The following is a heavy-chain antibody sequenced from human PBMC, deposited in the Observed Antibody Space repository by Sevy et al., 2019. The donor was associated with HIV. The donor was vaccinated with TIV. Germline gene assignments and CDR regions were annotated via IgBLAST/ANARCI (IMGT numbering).Heavy chain of an antibody. D-gene: IGHD3-3*01. CDR2: IWYDGSNI. CDR3: VRESSHDFWSGYWGYLDY. V-gene: IGHV3-33*01. J-gene: IGHJ4*02. CDR1: GFTFSNHG. Sequence: GESLKISCTASGFTFSNHGMHWVRQAPGKGPEWVAIIWYDGSNIYYAGSAKGRFTISRDNSRNKLYLQMYDLRPEDTAVYYCVRESSHDFWSGYWGYLDYWGQGTLVTVSS.